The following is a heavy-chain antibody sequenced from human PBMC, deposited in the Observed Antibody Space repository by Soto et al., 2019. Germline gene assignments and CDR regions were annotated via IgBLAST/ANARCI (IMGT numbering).Heavy chain of an antibody. V-gene: IGHV3-7*01. D-gene: IGHD6-19*01. CDR3: ARDSVVYSSGWYAY. CDR1: GFTFSAYW. CDR2: IKQDGSEK. J-gene: IGHJ4*02. Sequence: TGGSLRLSCAASGFTFSAYWMTWVRQAPGKGLEWVANIKQDGSEKYYVDSVKGRFTISRDNANNSLYLQMNTLRAEDTAIYYCARDSVVYSSGWYAYWRQGIPVTVSS.